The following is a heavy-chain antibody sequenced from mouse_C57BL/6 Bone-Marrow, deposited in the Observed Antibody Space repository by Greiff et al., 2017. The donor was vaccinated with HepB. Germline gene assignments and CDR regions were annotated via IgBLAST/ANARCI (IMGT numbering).Heavy chain of an antibody. Sequence: VQLQQSGPVLVKPGASVKMSCKASGYTFTDYYMNWVKQSPGRCLEWIGVINPYNGGTSYNQKFKGKATLTVDKSSSTAYMELSSLTSEDSAVYYCARYWDDDYYPYYAMDVWGQGTSVTVSS. V-gene: IGHV1-19*01. J-gene: IGHJ4*01. CDR2: INPYNGGT. D-gene: IGHD2-3*01. CDR3: ARYWDDDYYPYYAMDV. CDR1: GYTFTDYY.